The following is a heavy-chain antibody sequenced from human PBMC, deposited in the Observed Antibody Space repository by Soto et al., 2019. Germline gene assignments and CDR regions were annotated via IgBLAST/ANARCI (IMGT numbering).Heavy chain of an antibody. V-gene: IGHV4-34*01. J-gene: IGHJ4*02. CDR1: GGSFSGYY. Sequence: SETLSLTCAVYGGSFSGYYWSWILQPPWKGLEWIGEINHSGSTNYNPSLKSRVTISVDTSKNQFSLKLSSVTAADTAVYYCARGGRGGYDYWGQGTLVTVSS. CDR2: INHSGST. D-gene: IGHD5-12*01. CDR3: ARGGRGGYDY.